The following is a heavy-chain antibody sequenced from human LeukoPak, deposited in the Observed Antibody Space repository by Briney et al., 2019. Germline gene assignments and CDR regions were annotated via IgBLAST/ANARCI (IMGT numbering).Heavy chain of an antibody. Sequence: GMSLRLSCAVSGFTLSGYHMESVPQAPGKGLGWVALIPYDGGNKQYAASVEGRFTISRDKSQNTIYLYMNSLRTDDAAVYYCAREGYSSGRAAAFDYWGQGTLVTVSS. CDR2: IPYDGGNK. J-gene: IGHJ4*02. CDR1: GFTLSGYH. D-gene: IGHD6-19*01. CDR3: AREGYSSGRAAAFDY. V-gene: IGHV3-30*04.